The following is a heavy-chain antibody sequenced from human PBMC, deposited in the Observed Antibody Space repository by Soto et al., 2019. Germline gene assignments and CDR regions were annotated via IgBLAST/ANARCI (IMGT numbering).Heavy chain of an antibody. V-gene: IGHV3-23*01. J-gene: IGHJ4*02. D-gene: IGHD3-9*01. CDR1: GFTFSNYA. CDR3: AKAHWDRHNPGFPWDY. CDR2: INGGGDRT. Sequence: EVHLLESGGALAQPGGSLRLSCIASGFTFSNYAMSWVRQSPGKELEWVSTINGGGDRTYYTDSVKGRFTLPRDNSKNMLSLQINSLNSADTALYYCAKAHWDRHNPGFPWDYWGLGTLVTVTS.